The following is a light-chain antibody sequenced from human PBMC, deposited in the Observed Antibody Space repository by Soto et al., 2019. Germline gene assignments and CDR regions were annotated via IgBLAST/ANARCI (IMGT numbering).Light chain of an antibody. CDR1: QALTNS. V-gene: IGKV1-33*01. J-gene: IGKJ5*01. CDR2: DAS. CDR3: QHYDHLPIT. Sequence: IHMTHSPSSLSSCVGDRVTITCPATQALTNSVNWYQQKPGRTPTLLLYDASSLETGVPSRFSGSGSGTDFTLTISGLQPEDVATYYCQHYDHLPITFGQGTRPEIK.